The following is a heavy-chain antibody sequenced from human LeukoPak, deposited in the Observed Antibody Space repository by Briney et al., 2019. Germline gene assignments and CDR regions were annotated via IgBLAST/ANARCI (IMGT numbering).Heavy chain of an antibody. Sequence: SETLSLTCTVSGGSISSGSYYWSWIRQPAGKGLEWIGRIYSSGSTNYNPSLKSRVTISLDTSQNQFSLNLSSVTAADTAIYYCARDGYSGSDALWGQGTLVTVSS. CDR2: IYSSGST. CDR1: GGSISSGSYY. J-gene: IGHJ4*02. V-gene: IGHV4-61*02. D-gene: IGHD5-12*01. CDR3: ARDGYSGSDAL.